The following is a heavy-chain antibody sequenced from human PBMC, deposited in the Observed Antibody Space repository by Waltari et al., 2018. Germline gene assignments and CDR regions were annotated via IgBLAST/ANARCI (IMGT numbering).Heavy chain of an antibody. CDR2: ISWDGGST. J-gene: IGHJ1*01. V-gene: IGHV3-43D*04. CDR1: GYSFTSYW. CDR3: AKADYYDSSGYERAGLQH. Sequence: EVQLVPSGAEVKKPGESLKISCQGSGYSFTSYWIGWVRQMPGNGLEWVSLISWDGGSTYYADSVKGRFTISRDNSKNSLYLQMNSLRAEDTALYYCAKADYYDSSGYERAGLQHWGQGTLVTVSS. D-gene: IGHD3-22*01.